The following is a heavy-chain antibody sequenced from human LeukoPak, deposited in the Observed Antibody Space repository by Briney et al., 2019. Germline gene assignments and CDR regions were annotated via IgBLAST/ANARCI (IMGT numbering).Heavy chain of an antibody. CDR3: ARDRDNGALRAFDI. J-gene: IGHJ3*02. D-gene: IGHD5-24*01. CDR2: IYSSGST. CDR1: GGSISGYY. Sequence: SETLSLTCTVSGGSISGYYWSWMRQPAGRGLEWIGRIYSSGSTNYNPSLKSRVTMSVDTSKNQLSLKLSSVTAADTAVYYCARDRDNGALRAFDIWGQGTMVTASS. V-gene: IGHV4-4*07.